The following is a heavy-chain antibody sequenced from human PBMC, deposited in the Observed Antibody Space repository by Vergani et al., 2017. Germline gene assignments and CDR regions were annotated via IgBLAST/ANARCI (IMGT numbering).Heavy chain of an antibody. CDR1: GFTVSSNY. Sequence: EVQLVESGGGLIQPGGSLTLSCAASGFTVSSNYMSWVRQAPGKGLEWGSVIYSGGSTYYAHSVKGRFTISRDNSKNTLYLQMNSLRAEDTAVYYWARGTTVVTGSYYYYYGMDVWGQGTTVTVSS. J-gene: IGHJ6*02. V-gene: IGHV3-53*01. CDR2: IYSGGST. D-gene: IGHD4-23*01. CDR3: ARGTTVVTGSYYYYYGMDV.